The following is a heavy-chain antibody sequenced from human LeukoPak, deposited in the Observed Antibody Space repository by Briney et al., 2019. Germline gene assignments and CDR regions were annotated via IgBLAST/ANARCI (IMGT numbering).Heavy chain of an antibody. CDR2: IYYSGST. CDR1: GGSISSYY. D-gene: IGHD1-26*01. CDR3: ARSGSYYPDFDY. Sequence: SETLFLTCTVSGGSISSYYWSWVRQPPGKGLEWIGYIYYSGSTNYNPSLKSRVTISVDTSKNQFSLKLSSVTAADTAVYYCARSGSYYPDFDYWGQGTLVTVSS. J-gene: IGHJ4*02. V-gene: IGHV4-59*08.